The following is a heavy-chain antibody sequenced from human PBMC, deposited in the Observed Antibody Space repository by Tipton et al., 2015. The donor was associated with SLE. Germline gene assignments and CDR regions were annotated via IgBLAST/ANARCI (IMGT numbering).Heavy chain of an antibody. CDR1: GFTFSNYA. D-gene: IGHD5-18*01. J-gene: IGHJ4*02. V-gene: IGHV3-30*04. Sequence: SLRLSCAASGFTFSNYAMHWVRQAPGKGLEWVAVISYDGSYRYYSDSVKGRFTISRDNAKNTVYLQMNSLRAEDTAVYYCVREGDTAFDYWGQGTLVTVSS. CDR2: ISYDGSYR. CDR3: VREGDTAFDY.